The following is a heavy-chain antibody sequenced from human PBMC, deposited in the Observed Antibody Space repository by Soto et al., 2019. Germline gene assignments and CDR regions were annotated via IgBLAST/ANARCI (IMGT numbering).Heavy chain of an antibody. CDR3: ARADYYDSSGYYYYFDY. V-gene: IGHV1-69*06. D-gene: IGHD3-22*01. CDR1: GGTFSSYA. J-gene: IGHJ4*02. Sequence: ASVKVSCKASGGTFSSYAISWVRQARGQGLEWMGGIIPIFGTANYAQKFQGRVTITADKSTSTAYMELSSLRSEDTAVYYCARADYYDSSGYYYYFDYWGQGTLVTVSS. CDR2: IIPIFGTA.